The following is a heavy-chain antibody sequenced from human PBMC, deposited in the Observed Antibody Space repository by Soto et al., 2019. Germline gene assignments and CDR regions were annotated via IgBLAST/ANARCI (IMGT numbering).Heavy chain of an antibody. Sequence: EVQLVESGGGLIQPGGSLRLSCAASGFTVSRNYMSWVRQAPGKGLEWVSVIYSGGSTYYADSVKGRFTISRDNSKNTLYLQMISLRAEDTAVYYCARDRPYSSAWYSDYWGQGTLVTVSS. J-gene: IGHJ4*02. V-gene: IGHV3-53*01. CDR1: GFTVSRNY. CDR3: ARDRPYSSAWYSDY. CDR2: IYSGGST. D-gene: IGHD6-19*01.